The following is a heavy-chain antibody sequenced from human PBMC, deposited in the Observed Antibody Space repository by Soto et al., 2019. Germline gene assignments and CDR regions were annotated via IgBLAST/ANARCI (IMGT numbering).Heavy chain of an antibody. J-gene: IGHJ2*01. CDR2: IHHSGGT. CDR1: GDSINAENW. V-gene: IGHV4-4*02. Sequence: QVQLQESGPGVVKPSETLSLTCAVSGDSINAENWWTWLRQTPGKGLEWLAEIHHSGGTKNNPSLSGRVPISLDRPRNQFSRRLRSVTAADTAQYYCARDHCTGGNCYSTTGDWYFDLCGRVALVTVSS. D-gene: IGHD2-15*01. CDR3: ARDHCTGGNCYSTTGDWYFDL.